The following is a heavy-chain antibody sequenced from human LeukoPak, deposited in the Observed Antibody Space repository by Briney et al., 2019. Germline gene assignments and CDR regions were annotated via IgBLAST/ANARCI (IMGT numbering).Heavy chain of an antibody. J-gene: IGHJ5*02. Sequence: SVKVSCKASGGTFSSYAISWVRQAPGQGLEWMGRIIPILGIANYAQKFLGRVTITADKSTSTAYMELSSLRSEDTAVYYCARGQHSYCGGDCPFDPWGQGTLVTVSS. CDR3: ARGQHSYCGGDCPFDP. CDR2: IIPILGIA. V-gene: IGHV1-69*04. D-gene: IGHD2-21*02. CDR1: GGTFSSYA.